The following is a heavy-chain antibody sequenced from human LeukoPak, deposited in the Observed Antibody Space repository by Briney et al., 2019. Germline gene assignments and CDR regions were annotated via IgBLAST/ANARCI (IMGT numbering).Heavy chain of an antibody. Sequence: GGSLRLSCAGSGFTFDDYAMHWVRQAPGKGMEWVSLISGDGGSTYYADSVKGRFTISRDNSKNSLYLQMNSLRTEDTALYYCAKEVNPLHYDFWSGCPDYWGQGTLVTVSS. V-gene: IGHV3-43*02. CDR2: ISGDGGST. CDR1: GFTFDDYA. CDR3: AKEVNPLHYDFWSGCPDY. J-gene: IGHJ4*02. D-gene: IGHD3-3*01.